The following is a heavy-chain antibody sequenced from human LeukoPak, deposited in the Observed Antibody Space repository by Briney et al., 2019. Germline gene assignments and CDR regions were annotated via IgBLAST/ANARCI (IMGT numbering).Heavy chain of an antibody. CDR2: IYYSGST. CDR3: ARGRGYMDV. J-gene: IGHJ6*03. V-gene: IGHV4-39*01. Sequence: PSETLSLTCTVSGGSISSSSYYWGWIRQLPGKGLEWIGSIYYSGSTYYNPSLKSRVTISVDTSKNQFSLKLSSVTAADTAVYYCARGRGYMDVWGKGTTVTVSS. D-gene: IGHD3-10*01. CDR1: GGSISSSSYY.